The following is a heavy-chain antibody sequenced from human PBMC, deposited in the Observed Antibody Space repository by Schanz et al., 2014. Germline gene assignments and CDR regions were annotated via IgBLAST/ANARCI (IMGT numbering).Heavy chain of an antibody. J-gene: IGHJ5*02. D-gene: IGHD4-17*01. CDR2: INGYNGHT. CDR1: GYTFSSYG. Sequence: QVQLVQSGAEVKKPGASVKVSCKASGYTFSSYGITWVRQAPGQGLEWMGWINGYNGHTLYAQKFQGRVTMTTDTSTGTAYMELRSLRSDDTAVYYCATLDYADSVSWGQGTLVTVSS. CDR3: ATLDYADSVS. V-gene: IGHV1-18*01.